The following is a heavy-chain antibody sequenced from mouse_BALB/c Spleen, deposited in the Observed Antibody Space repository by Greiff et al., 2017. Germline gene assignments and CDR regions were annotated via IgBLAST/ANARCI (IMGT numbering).Heavy chain of an antibody. V-gene: IGHV3-6*02. Sequence: EVQLQESGPGLVKPSQSLSLTCSVTGYSITSGYYWNWIRQFPGNKLEWMGYISYDGSNNYNPSLKNRISITRDTSKNQFFLKLNSVTTEDTATYYCARAIYYDAMDYWGQGTSVTVSS. CDR1: GYSITSGYY. CDR3: ARAIYYDAMDY. CDR2: ISYDGSN. D-gene: IGHD2-1*01. J-gene: IGHJ4*01.